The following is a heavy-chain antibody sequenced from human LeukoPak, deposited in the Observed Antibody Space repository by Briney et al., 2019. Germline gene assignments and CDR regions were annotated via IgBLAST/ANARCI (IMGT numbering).Heavy chain of an antibody. CDR2: IYYSGST. D-gene: IGHD3-10*01. V-gene: IGHV4-39*07. CDR3: ARDFGDRPDYFDY. J-gene: IGHJ4*02. CDR1: GGSISSSSYY. Sequence: PSETLSLTCTVSGGSISSSSYYRGWIRQPPGKGLEWIGSIYYSGSTYYNPSLKSRVTISVDTSKNQFSLKLSSVTAADTAVYYCARDFGDRPDYFDYWGQGTLVTVSS.